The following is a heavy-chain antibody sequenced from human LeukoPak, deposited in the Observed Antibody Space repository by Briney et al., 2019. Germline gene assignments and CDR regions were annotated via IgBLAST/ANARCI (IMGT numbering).Heavy chain of an antibody. V-gene: IGHV3-74*01. CDR1: GFTFSSYW. D-gene: IGHD2-21*02. J-gene: IGHJ6*02. CDR3: ARESVTAVCMDV. Sequence: GGSLRLSCAASGFTFSSYWMHWVRQAPGKGLVWVSRINSDGSSTTYADSVRGRFTISRDNAKNTLYLQMNSLRAEDRAVYYCARESVTAVCMDVWGQGTTVTVSS. CDR2: INSDGSST.